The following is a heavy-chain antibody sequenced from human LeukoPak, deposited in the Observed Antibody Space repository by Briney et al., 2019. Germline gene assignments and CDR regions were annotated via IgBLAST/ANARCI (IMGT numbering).Heavy chain of an antibody. J-gene: IGHJ3*02. D-gene: IGHD3-10*01. CDR2: IYYSGST. CDR3: ARALLGDGAFDI. V-gene: IGHV4-31*03. Sequence: SETLSLTCTVFGVTISSGGYYWSWIRQHPGKDLEWIGYIYYSGSTYYNPSLKSRVTISVDTSKNQCSLKLSYVTAADPAVYYCARALLGDGAFDIWGQGTMVTVYS. CDR1: GVTISSGGYY.